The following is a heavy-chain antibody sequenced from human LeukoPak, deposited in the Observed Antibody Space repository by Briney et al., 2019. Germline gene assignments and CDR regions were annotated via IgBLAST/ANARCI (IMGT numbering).Heavy chain of an antibody. D-gene: IGHD3-10*01. CDR1: GFAFSSYA. CDR3: ARAFEPGIRRALWLGDSL. J-gene: IGHJ4*02. V-gene: IGHV3-30*04. Sequence: GGSLRLSCAASGFAFSSYAMHWVRQAPGKGLEWSAVVSAHGLDKFYADSVKGRFTISKDTSTNTLSLQMNNLGTDDTGIYYCARAFEPGIRRALWLGDSLWGQGTLVTVSS. CDR2: VSAHGLDK.